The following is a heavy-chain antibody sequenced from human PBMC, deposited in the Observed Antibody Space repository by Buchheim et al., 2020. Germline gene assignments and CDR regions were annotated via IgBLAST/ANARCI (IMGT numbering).Heavy chain of an antibody. CDR1: GFTFSSYG. V-gene: IGHV3-33*01. Sequence: QVQLVESGGGVVQPGRSLRLSCAASGFTFSSYGMHWVRQAPGKGLEWVAVIWYDGSNKYYADSVKGRFTISRDNSKNTLYLQMNSLRAEDTAVYYCARDYFTYYYGSGTLVFDYWGQGTL. D-gene: IGHD3-10*01. J-gene: IGHJ4*02. CDR2: IWYDGSNK. CDR3: ARDYFTYYYGSGTLVFDY.